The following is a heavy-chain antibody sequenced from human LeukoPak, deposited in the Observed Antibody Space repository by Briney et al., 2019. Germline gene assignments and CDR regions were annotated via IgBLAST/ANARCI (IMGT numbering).Heavy chain of an antibody. CDR2: INPSGGST. CDR3: ATPYGTPSPAIVGATDDAFDI. Sequence: ASVKVSCKASGYTFTSYYMHWVRQAPGQGLEWMGIINPSGGSTSYAQKFQGRVTMTRDTSTSTVYMELSSLRSEDTAVYYCATPYGTPSPAIVGATDDAFDIWGQGTMVTVSS. CDR1: GYTFTSYY. J-gene: IGHJ3*02. D-gene: IGHD1-26*01. V-gene: IGHV1-46*01.